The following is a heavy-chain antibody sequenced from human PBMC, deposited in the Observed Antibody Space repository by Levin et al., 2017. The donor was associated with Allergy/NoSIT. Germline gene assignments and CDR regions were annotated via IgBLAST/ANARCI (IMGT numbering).Heavy chain of an antibody. Sequence: ASVKVSCKASGYTFTSYDINWVRQATGQGLEWMGWTNPNSGNTGYAQKFQGRVTMTRNTSISTAYMELSSLRSEDTAVYYCASHSSGWYTWYFDLWGRGTLVTVSS. V-gene: IGHV1-8*01. CDR1: GYTFTSYD. CDR2: TNPNSGNT. D-gene: IGHD6-19*01. CDR3: ASHSSGWYTWYFDL. J-gene: IGHJ2*01.